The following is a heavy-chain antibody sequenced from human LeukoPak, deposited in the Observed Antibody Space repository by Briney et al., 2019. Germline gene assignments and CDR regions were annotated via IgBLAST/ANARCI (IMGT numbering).Heavy chain of an antibody. CDR3: ARAGLDYYGSGSYFNYFDY. Sequence: SETLSLTCAVYGGSFSGYYWSWIRQPPGKGLEWIGEINHSGSTNYNPSLKSRVTISVDTSKNQFSLKLSSVTAADTAVYYCARAGLDYYGSGSYFNYFDYWGQGTLVTVSS. CDR1: GGSFSGYY. J-gene: IGHJ4*02. CDR2: INHSGST. V-gene: IGHV4-34*01. D-gene: IGHD3-10*01.